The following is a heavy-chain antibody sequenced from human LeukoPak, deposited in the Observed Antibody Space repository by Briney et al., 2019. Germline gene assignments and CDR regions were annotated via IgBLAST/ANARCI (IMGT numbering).Heavy chain of an antibody. CDR1: GFTVSSNY. CDR2: ISSGGTT. J-gene: IGHJ4*02. D-gene: IGHD6-19*01. Sequence: GGSLRLSCAASGFTVSSNYMSWVRQAPGEGLEWVSMISSGGTTYYRDSVKDRFTISRDNSKNTLCLQMNNLRAEDTAVYYCARDRGRSGWASGGQGTLVTVSA. V-gene: IGHV3-66*01. CDR3: ARDRGRSGWAS.